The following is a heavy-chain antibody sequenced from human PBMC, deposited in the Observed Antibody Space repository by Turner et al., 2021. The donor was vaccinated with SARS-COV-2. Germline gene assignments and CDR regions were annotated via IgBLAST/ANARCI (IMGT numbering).Heavy chain of an antibody. CDR2: IWNDGSNK. CDR1: GFTFRNHG. D-gene: IGHD6-19*01. CDR3: ARGCGGSSGCFLIDY. J-gene: IGHJ4*02. Sequence: QVQLVESGGGVVQPGRSLRLSCEASGFTFRNHGMHWARQAPGKGLEWVTIIWNDGSNKYYTDSVRGRFTIARDNSKNTLYRQMNSLRAEDTAVYYCARGCGGSSGCFLIDYWGQGTLVTVSS. V-gene: IGHV3-33*01.